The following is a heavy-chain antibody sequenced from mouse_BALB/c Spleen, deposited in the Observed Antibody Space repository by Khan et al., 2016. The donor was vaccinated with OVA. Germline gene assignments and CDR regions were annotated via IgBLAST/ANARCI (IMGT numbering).Heavy chain of an antibody. V-gene: IGHV1-7*01. J-gene: IGHJ2*01. CDR1: GYTFINYW. CDR2: INPSIGYT. Sequence: QVQLKESGAELAKPGASVKMSCKASGYTFINYWILWVKQRPGQGLEWIGYINPSIGYTDNNQNFKDKATLTADKSSSTAYMQLSSLTSEDSAVYDCARRGLRWDFDYWGQGTTLTVSS. CDR3: ARRGLRWDFDY. D-gene: IGHD1-1*01.